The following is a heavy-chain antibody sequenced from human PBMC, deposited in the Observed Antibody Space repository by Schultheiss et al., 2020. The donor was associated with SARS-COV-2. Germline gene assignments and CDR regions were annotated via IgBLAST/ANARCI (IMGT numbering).Heavy chain of an antibody. J-gene: IGHJ6*02. V-gene: IGHV1-18*04. Sequence: ASVKVSCKASGYTFTGYYMHWVRQAPGQGLEWMGWISTYNGNTNYAQKMQGRVTLTADTSTSTAYMELRSLRSDDTAVYSCARAGYCSGGSCYGGYYYYYGMDVWGQGTTVTVSS. CDR1: GYTFTGYY. D-gene: IGHD2-15*01. CDR2: ISTYNGNT. CDR3: ARAGYCSGGSCYGGYYYYYGMDV.